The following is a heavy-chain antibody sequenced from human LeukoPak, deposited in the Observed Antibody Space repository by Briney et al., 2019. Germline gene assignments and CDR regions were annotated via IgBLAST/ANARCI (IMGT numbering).Heavy chain of an antibody. V-gene: IGHV4-39*01. Sequence: SETLSLTCIVSGASISSSNYYWGWIRQPPGKGLEWIGSIYYGGSSHYNPSLKSRVTTSVDTSRNLFSLKLSSVTAADTAVSYCARLSSAWYPTFDFWGQGTLVTVSS. CDR1: GASISSSNYY. J-gene: IGHJ4*02. D-gene: IGHD6-19*01. CDR2: IYYGGSS. CDR3: ARLSSAWYPTFDF.